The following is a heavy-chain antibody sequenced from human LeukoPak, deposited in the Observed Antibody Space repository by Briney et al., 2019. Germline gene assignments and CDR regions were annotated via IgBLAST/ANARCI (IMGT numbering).Heavy chain of an antibody. CDR2: IGRGTTPI. J-gene: IGHJ4*02. Sequence: GGSLRLSCAASGFTFSSHTMNWVRQAPGKGLEWVSYIGRGTTPIYYADSVKGRFTISRDEATNSLFLQMNSLRDEDTAVYYCAREGPGDAIDYWGQGALVSVSS. V-gene: IGHV3-48*02. CDR1: GFTFSSHT. CDR3: AREGPGDAIDY. D-gene: IGHD4-17*01.